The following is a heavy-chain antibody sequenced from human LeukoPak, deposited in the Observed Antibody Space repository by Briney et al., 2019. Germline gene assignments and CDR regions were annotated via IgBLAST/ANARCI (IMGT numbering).Heavy chain of an antibody. Sequence: SETLSLTCSVSGDYISDYYWAWIRQPPGKGLEWIGYSGSTKYDPSLKSRVSISVDTSKSQFSLTLRSATAADTAIYYCARTRRHYYGSGKNLTPWPAGMDVWGQGTTVCVS. CDR3: ARTRRHYYGSGKNLTPWPAGMDV. V-gene: IGHV4-59*01. CDR1: GDYISDYY. J-gene: IGHJ6*02. CDR2: SGST. D-gene: IGHD3-10*01.